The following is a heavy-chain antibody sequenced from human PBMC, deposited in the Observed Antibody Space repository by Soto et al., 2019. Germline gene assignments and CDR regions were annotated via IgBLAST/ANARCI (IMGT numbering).Heavy chain of an antibody. CDR2: MNANSGNT. V-gene: IGHV1-8*01. J-gene: IGHJ4*02. CDR1: GYTFTNYD. D-gene: IGHD2-15*01. Sequence: ASVKVSCKASGYTFTNYDINWVRQATGQGLEWMGWMNANSGNTGYAQKFQGRITMIRDTSIRTAYMELNSLTSDDTAVYYCATYCSGGSCYVYWGQGTQVTDYS. CDR3: ATYCSGGSCYVY.